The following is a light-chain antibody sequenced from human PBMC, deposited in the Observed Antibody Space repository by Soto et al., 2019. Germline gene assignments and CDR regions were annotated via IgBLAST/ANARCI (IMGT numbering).Light chain of an antibody. CDR3: SSYTSISTLYV. V-gene: IGLV2-14*01. CDR2: EVS. Sequence: QSVLTQPASVSGSPGQSITISCTGTSSDVGGHNYVSWYQQHPGKAPELMIYEVSHRPSGVSNRFSGSKSDNTASLTISGLQAEDEADYYCSSYTSISTLYVFGTGTKVTVL. J-gene: IGLJ1*01. CDR1: SSDVGGHNY.